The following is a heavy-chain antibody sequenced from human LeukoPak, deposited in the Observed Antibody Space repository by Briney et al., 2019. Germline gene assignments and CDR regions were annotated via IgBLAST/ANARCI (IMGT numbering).Heavy chain of an antibody. CDR3: ARTVVIDNWFDP. CDR1: GGSISSYY. J-gene: IGHJ5*02. V-gene: IGHV4-59*01. D-gene: IGHD2-21*01. CDR2: IYYSGST. Sequence: SETLSLTCTVSGGSISSYYWSWTRQPPGKGLEWIGYIYYSGSTNYNPSLKSRVTISVDTSKNQFSLKLSSVTAADTAVYYCARTVVIDNWFDPWGQGTLVTVSS.